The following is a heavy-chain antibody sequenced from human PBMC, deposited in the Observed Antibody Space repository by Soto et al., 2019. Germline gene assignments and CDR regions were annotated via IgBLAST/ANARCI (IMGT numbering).Heavy chain of an antibody. Sequence: EVQLVESGGGLVQPGGSLRLSCAASGFTFSSYSMNWVRQAPGKGLEWVSYISSSGSTIYYADSVKGRFTISRDNAKNSLYLQMNSLRDEDTAVYYCARDLIMVYARDFDYWGQGTLVTVSS. CDR3: ARDLIMVYARDFDY. CDR1: GFTFSSYS. CDR2: ISSSGSTI. V-gene: IGHV3-48*02. J-gene: IGHJ4*02. D-gene: IGHD2-8*01.